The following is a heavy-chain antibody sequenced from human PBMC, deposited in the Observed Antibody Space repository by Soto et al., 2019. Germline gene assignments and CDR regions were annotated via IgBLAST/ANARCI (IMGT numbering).Heavy chain of an antibody. CDR1: GFTFDDYA. Sequence: EVQLVESGGGLVQPGRSLRLSCAASGFTFDDYAMHWVRQAPGKGLEWVSGISWNSGSIGYADSVKGRFTISRDNAKNSLYLQMNSLRAEDTALYYCAKGRKVVVAAPTGNWGQGTLVTVSS. J-gene: IGHJ4*02. CDR2: ISWNSGSI. V-gene: IGHV3-9*01. D-gene: IGHD2-15*01. CDR3: AKGRKVVVAAPTGN.